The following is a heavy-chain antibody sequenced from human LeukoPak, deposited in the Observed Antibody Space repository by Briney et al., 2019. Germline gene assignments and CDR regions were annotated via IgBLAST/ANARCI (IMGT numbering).Heavy chain of an antibody. Sequence: SETLSLTCTVSGGSISSGSYYWSWIRQPAGKGLEWIGRIYTSGSTNYNPSLKSRVTISVDTSKNQFSLKLSSVTAADTAVYYCARGDQLLNAFDIWGQGTMVTVSS. CDR3: ARGDQLLNAFDI. CDR1: GGSISSGSYY. D-gene: IGHD2-2*01. CDR2: IYTSGST. V-gene: IGHV4-61*02. J-gene: IGHJ3*02.